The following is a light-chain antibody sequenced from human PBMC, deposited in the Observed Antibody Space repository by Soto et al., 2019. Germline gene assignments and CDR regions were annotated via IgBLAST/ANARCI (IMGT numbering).Light chain of an antibody. V-gene: IGKV3-20*01. CDR3: QQYGSSPLYT. CDR2: GAS. Sequence: EIVLTQSPGTLSLSPGERATLSCRASQSVSRSYLAWYQQKPGQAPRLLIYGASSRATGIPDRFSGSGSGTDFTLTISRLETEDFAVYYCQQYGSSPLYTFGQGTKLEIK. J-gene: IGKJ2*01. CDR1: QSVSRSY.